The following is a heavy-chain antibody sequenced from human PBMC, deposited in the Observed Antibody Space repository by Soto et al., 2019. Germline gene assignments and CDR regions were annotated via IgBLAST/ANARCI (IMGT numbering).Heavy chain of an antibody. V-gene: IGHV4-38-2*02. J-gene: IGHJ5*02. CDR3: ASGHYYDSSGYQSPFDP. D-gene: IGHD3-22*01. CDR2: IYHSGST. Sequence: SETLSLTCTVSGYSISSGYYWGWIRQPPGKGLEWIGSIYHSGSTYYNPSLKSRVTISVDTSKNQFSLKLSSVTAADTAVYYCASGHYYDSSGYQSPFDPWGQGTLVTVSS. CDR1: GYSISSGYY.